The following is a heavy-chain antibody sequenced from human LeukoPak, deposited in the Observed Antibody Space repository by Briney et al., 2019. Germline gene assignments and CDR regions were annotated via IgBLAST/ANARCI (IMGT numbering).Heavy chain of an antibody. CDR2: ISYDGSNK. D-gene: IGHD1-26*01. V-gene: IGHV3-30*18. CDR3: AKDLVGAFDY. CDR1: GFTFSSYG. Sequence: PSGGSLRLSCAASGFTFSSYGMHWVRQAPGKGLEWVAVISYDGSNKYYADSVKGRFTISRDNSKNTLYLQMNSLRAEDTAVYYCAKDLVGAFDYWGQGTLVTVSS. J-gene: IGHJ4*02.